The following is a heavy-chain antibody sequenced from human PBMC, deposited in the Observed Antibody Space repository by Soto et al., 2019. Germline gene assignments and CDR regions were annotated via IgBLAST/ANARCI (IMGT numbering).Heavy chain of an antibody. D-gene: IGHD3-16*02. CDR2: IYTSGST. J-gene: IGHJ6*02. CDR1: GGSISSYY. CDR3: ARGSLGELSFGADYYYYGMDV. Sequence: QVQLQESGPGLVKPSETLSLTCTVSGGSISSYYWSWIRQPAGKGLEWIGRIYTSGSTNYNPSLKSRVTMSVDTSKNQFSLKLSAVTAADTAVYYCARGSLGELSFGADYYYYGMDVWGQGTTVTVSS. V-gene: IGHV4-4*07.